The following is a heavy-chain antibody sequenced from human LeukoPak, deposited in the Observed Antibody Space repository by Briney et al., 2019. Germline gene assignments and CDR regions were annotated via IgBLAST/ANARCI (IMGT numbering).Heavy chain of an antibody. J-gene: IGHJ3*02. CDR1: GGSISGYY. D-gene: IGHD6-19*01. CDR3: ARPYGSGWYAAFHI. Sequence: PSETLSLTCTVSGGSISGYYWSWIRQPPGKGLEWIGYIHYTGSTNYNPSLRSRVTISADTSKNQFFLGLTSVTAADTAVYYRARPYGSGWYAAFHIWGQGTMVTVFS. V-gene: IGHV4-59*08. CDR2: IHYTGST.